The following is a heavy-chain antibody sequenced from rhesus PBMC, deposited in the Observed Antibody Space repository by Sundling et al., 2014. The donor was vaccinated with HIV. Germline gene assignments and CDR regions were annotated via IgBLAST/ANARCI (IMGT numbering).Heavy chain of an antibody. CDR2: INGNNGSA. D-gene: IGHD3-28*01. V-gene: IGHV4-80*01. CDR3: ATNYYDSGYSSDYFDS. J-gene: IGHJ4*01. CDR1: AASISNYW. Sequence: QVQLQESGPGLVKASETLSLTCTVSAASISNYWWSWIRQSPGKGLEWIGEINGNNGSAKYNPSLKSRVTFSRDTSKSQFSLKLTSATAADTAVYYCATNYYDSGYSSDYFDSWGQGVQVSVSS.